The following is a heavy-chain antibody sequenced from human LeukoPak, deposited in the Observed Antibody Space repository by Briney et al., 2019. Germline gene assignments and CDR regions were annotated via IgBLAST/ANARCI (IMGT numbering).Heavy chain of an antibody. V-gene: IGHV1-46*01. CDR2: INPSGGST. Sequence: VKVSCKGSGYTFTSYDINWVRQATGQGLEWMGIINPSGGSTSYAQKFQGRVTMTRDMSTSTVYMELSSLRSEDTAVYYCARGYKEAAALLNWGQGTMVTVSS. D-gene: IGHD6-13*01. CDR3: ARGYKEAAALLN. J-gene: IGHJ3*01. CDR1: GYTFTSYD.